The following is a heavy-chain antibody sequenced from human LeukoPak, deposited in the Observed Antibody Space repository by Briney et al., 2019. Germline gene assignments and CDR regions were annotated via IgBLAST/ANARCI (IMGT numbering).Heavy chain of an antibody. Sequence: PGGSLRLSCTASGFTFGDYAMTWVRQAPGKGLEWVGFIRSKVYGGTPEYAASVKGRFTISRDDSKNTLYLQMNSLKTEGTAVYYCTTARPYYDSSGYYSDYWGQGTLVTVSS. CDR2: IRSKVYGGTP. CDR1: GFTFGDYA. V-gene: IGHV3-49*04. CDR3: TTARPYYDSSGYYSDY. J-gene: IGHJ4*02. D-gene: IGHD3-22*01.